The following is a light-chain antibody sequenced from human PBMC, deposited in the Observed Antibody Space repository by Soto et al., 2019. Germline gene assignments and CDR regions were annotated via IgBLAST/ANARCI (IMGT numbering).Light chain of an antibody. J-gene: IGLJ1*01. Sequence: QSALTQPASVSGSPGQSITISCTGTSSDVGGYNYVSWYQQHPGKAPKLMIYEVSNRPSGVSNRFSGSKSGNTASLTISGLQAEDEADYYCQSYDNSLTGSNVFGTGTKLTVL. CDR3: QSYDNSLTGSNV. CDR2: EVS. V-gene: IGLV2-14*01. CDR1: SSDVGGYNY.